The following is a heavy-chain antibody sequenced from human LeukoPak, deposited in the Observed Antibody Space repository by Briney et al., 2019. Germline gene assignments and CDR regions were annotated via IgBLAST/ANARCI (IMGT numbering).Heavy chain of an antibody. CDR1: GGSISSGDYY. V-gene: IGHV4-61*08. D-gene: IGHD4-11*01. CDR3: ARGYDYSGAFDI. J-gene: IGHJ3*02. CDR2: IYYSGST. Sequence: SETLSLTCTVSGGSISSGDYYWSWIRQPPGKGLEWIGYIYYSGSTNYNPSLKSRVTISVDTSKNQFSLKLSSVTAADTAVYYCARGYDYSGAFDIWGQGTMVTVSS.